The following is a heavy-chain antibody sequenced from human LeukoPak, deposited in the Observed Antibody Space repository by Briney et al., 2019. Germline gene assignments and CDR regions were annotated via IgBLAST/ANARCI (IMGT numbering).Heavy chain of an antibody. D-gene: IGHD6-19*01. CDR1: GFTFSSYA. J-gene: IGHJ4*02. CDR2: ISYDGSNK. CDR3: ARAWSSGWYGLDY. V-gene: IGHV3-30-3*01. Sequence: PGRSLRLSCAASGFTFSSYAMHWVRQAPGKGLEWVAAISYDGSNKYYADSVKGRFTISRDNSKNTLYLQMNSLRAEDTAVYYCARAWSSGWYGLDYWGQGTLVTVSS.